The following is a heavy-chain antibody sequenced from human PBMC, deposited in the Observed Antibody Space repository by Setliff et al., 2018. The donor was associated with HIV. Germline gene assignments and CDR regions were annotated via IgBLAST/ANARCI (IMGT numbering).Heavy chain of an antibody. CDR3: ASDVVVPAATPDAAFDI. CDR2: INANRGGT. J-gene: IGHJ3*02. V-gene: IGHV1-2*06. CDR1: GYTFNDYY. D-gene: IGHD2-15*01. Sequence: ASVKVSCKTSGYTFNDYYMHWVRQAPGQGLEWMGRINANRGGTSYAQKFQGRVTMTRDTSISTGYMELSRLNSDDTAVYYCASDVVVPAATPDAAFDIWGQGTMVTVSS.